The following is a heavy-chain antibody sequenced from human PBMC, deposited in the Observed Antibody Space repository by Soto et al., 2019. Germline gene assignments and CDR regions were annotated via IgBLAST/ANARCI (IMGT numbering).Heavy chain of an antibody. V-gene: IGHV3-48*02. D-gene: IGHD3-3*01. Sequence: GGSLRLSCAASGFTFSSYSMNWVRQAPGKGLEWVSYISSSSSTIYYADTVKGRFTISRDNAKNSLYLQMNSLRDEDTDVYYCARDSMILEWLSHGMDVWGQGTTVTVSS. CDR1: GFTFSSYS. CDR2: ISSSSSTI. J-gene: IGHJ6*02. CDR3: ARDSMILEWLSHGMDV.